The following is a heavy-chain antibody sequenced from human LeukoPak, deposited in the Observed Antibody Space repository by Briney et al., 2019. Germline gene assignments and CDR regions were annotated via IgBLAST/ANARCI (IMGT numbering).Heavy chain of an antibody. CDR1: GFPFSNSW. V-gene: IGHV3-7*03. CDR3: AGGNAMDV. CDR2: IKKDGSGI. J-gene: IGHJ6*04. Sequence: GALRLSCAVSGFPFSNSWMYWVRQAPGKGLEGVANIKKDGSGISYVESVKGRFIISRDNSRNSLYLQMNSLKVEDTAVYFCAGGNAMDVWGKGTAVTVYS.